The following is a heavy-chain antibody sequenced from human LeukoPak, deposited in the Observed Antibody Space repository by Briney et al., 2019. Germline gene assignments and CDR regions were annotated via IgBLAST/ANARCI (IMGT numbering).Heavy chain of an antibody. J-gene: IGHJ5*02. CDR2: IYYSGST. D-gene: IGHD6-13*01. CDR1: GGSISSSSYY. V-gene: IGHV4-39*01. Sequence: PSETLSLTCTVSGGSISSSSYYWGWIRQPPGKGLEWIGSIYYSGSTYYNPSLKSRVTISVDTSKNQFSLKLSSVTAADTAVYYCARGRTPGLNSFTRIKLQAAAAMGWFDPWGQGTLVTVSS. CDR3: ARGRTPGLNSFTRIKLQAAAAMGWFDP.